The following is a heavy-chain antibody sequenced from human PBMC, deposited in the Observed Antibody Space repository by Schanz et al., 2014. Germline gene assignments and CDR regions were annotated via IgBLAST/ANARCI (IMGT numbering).Heavy chain of an antibody. CDR2: ISHSGGSK. CDR1: GFTFNSYA. Sequence: DVQLLESGGGLVQPGGSLRLSCAASGFTFNSYAMTWVRQAPGEGLEWVSSISHSGGSKYYADSVKGRFTISRDNSENTLYLQMNSLSADDTAVYYCARSAGRDFWSGYYTRFDYWGQGTLVTVSS. V-gene: IGHV3-23*01. CDR3: ARSAGRDFWSGYYTRFDY. J-gene: IGHJ4*02. D-gene: IGHD3-3*01.